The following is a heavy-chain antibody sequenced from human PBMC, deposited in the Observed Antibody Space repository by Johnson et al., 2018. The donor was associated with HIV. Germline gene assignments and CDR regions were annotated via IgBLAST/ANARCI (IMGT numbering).Heavy chain of an antibody. D-gene: IGHD1-7*01. J-gene: IGHJ3*02. CDR2: ISSSGSTI. CDR1: GFTFSDYY. V-gene: IGHV3-11*04. Sequence: VQLVESGGGLVKPGGSLRLSCAASGFTFSDYYMSWIRQAPGKGLEWVSYISSSGSTIYYADSVKGRFTISRDNSKNTLYLQMNSLRAEDTAVYYCAKDQWYNWNYVSPDAFDIWGQGTMVTVS. CDR3: AKDQWYNWNYVSPDAFDI.